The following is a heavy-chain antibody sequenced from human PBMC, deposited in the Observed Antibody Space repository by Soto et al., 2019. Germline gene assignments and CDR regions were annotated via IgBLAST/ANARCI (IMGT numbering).Heavy chain of an antibody. D-gene: IGHD6-19*01. CDR3: ATSPGIAVA. CDR2: IWHDGSNK. V-gene: IGHV3-33*01. J-gene: IGHJ4*02. Sequence: QVQLVESGGGVVQPGRSLRLSCAASGFTFSSSGMHWVRQAPGKGLEWVADIWHDGSNKDYADSVKARFTLSRDNSKDTLYLQMNSLSAEETAVYYCATSPGIAVAWGQGTLVTVSS. CDR1: GFTFSSSG.